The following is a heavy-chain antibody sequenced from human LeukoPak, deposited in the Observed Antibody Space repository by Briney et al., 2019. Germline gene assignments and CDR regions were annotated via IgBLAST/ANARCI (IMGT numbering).Heavy chain of an antibody. CDR3: ARTTGKDAYYFHGMHV. Sequence: GGSLRLSCAASGFAFSGYGMHWVRQAPGKGLEWVAFIRYDGSNKYYVDSVKGRFTISRDNSKNTLYLQMNSLRAEDTAVYYCARTTGKDAYYFHGMHVWGQGTTVTVSS. CDR2: IRYDGSNK. CDR1: GFAFSGYG. V-gene: IGHV3-30*02. D-gene: IGHD1-1*01. J-gene: IGHJ6*02.